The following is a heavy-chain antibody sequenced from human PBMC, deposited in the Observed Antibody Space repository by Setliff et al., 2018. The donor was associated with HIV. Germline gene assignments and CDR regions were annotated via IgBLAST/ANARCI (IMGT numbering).Heavy chain of an antibody. D-gene: IGHD2-21*01. J-gene: IGHJ5*02. V-gene: IGHV4-4*02. Sequence: PSETLSLTCDVSGNSISNNNWWSWVRQSPGKGLEWIGEIYHIGSTNYNPSLKSRVTISVDTSKNQFSLRLSSVTAADTAVYYCSRSYCGGDCSLVVDTNWFDPWGQGTLVTVSS. CDR1: GNSISNNNW. CDR3: SRSYCGGDCSLVVDTNWFDP. CDR2: IYHIGST.